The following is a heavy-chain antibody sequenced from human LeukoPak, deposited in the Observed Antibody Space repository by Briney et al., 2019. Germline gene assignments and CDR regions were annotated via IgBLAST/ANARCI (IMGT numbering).Heavy chain of an antibody. CDR1: GASIRTYY. D-gene: IGHD3-10*01. V-gene: IGHV4-4*07. J-gene: IGHJ4*02. CDR3: ASSLYYYTSGAGFDY. CDR2: ISASGNT. Sequence: SETLSLTCTVSGASIRTYYWSWIRQPAGKGLECIGRISASGNTDHNPSLKSRVTMSVDTSKNQVSLNLNSVTAADTAVYYCASSLYYYTSGAGFDYWGQGTLVTVSA.